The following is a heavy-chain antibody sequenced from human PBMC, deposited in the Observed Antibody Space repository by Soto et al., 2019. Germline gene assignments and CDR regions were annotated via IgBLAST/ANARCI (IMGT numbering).Heavy chain of an antibody. CDR1: GFTFSSYA. Sequence: GGSLRLSCAASGFTFSSYAMSWVRQAPGKGLEWVSAISGSGGSTYYADSVKGRLTISRDNSKNTLYLQMNSLRAEDTAVYYCAIPGDYYYYGMDVWGQGTTVTVS. J-gene: IGHJ6*02. V-gene: IGHV3-23*01. CDR2: ISGSGGST. CDR3: AIPGDYYYYGMDV.